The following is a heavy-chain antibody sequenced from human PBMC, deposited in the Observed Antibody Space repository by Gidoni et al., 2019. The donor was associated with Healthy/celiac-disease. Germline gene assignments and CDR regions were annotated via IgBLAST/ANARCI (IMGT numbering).Heavy chain of an antibody. D-gene: IGHD5-18*01. CDR1: GFPFSSYA. CDR2: ISSNGGST. J-gene: IGHJ3*02. Sequence: EVQLVESGGGLVQPGGSLRLSCSASGFPFSSYAMHWVRQAPGKGLEYVSAISSNGGSTYYADSVKGRFTISRDNSKNTLYLQMSSLRAEDTAVYYCVKDAQLWLLSDAFDIWGQGTMVTVSS. V-gene: IGHV3-64D*09. CDR3: VKDAQLWLLSDAFDI.